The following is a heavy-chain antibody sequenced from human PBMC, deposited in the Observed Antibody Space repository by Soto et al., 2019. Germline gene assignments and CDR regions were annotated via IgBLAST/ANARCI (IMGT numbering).Heavy chain of an antibody. CDR2: INHSGST. CDR3: ARGLVSGVWFDP. J-gene: IGHJ5*02. CDR1: GGSFSGYY. V-gene: IGHV4-34*01. Sequence: QVQLQQWGAGLLKPSETLSLTCAVYGGSFSGYYWSWIRQPPGKGLEWIGEINHSGSTNYNPSLKSRVTTSVDTSKNQFSLKLSSVTAADTAVYYCARGLVSGVWFDPWGQGTLVTVSS. D-gene: IGHD3-10*01.